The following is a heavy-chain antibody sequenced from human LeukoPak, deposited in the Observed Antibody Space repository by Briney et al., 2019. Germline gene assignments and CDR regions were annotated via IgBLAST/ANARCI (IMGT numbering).Heavy chain of an antibody. Sequence: GRSLRLSCAASGFTFSSYAMHWVRQAPGKGLEWVSTLSDSGGSTYYADSVKGRFTISRDNSKNTLYLEVNSLRAEDTAVYYCAKGPPPSQFYYYLDVWGKGTTVTVSS. CDR1: GFTFSSYA. V-gene: IGHV3-23*01. CDR2: LSDSGGST. CDR3: AKGPPPSQFYYYLDV. J-gene: IGHJ6*03.